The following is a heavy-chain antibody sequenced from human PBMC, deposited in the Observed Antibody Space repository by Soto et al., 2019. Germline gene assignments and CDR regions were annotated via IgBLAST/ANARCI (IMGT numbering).Heavy chain of an antibody. J-gene: IGHJ5*01. CDR3: ARLIGNSWLDS. D-gene: IGHD1-26*01. CDR2: IYYDGSA. CDR1: GGSISSSSYY. Sequence: SETLSLTCTVSGGSISSSSYYWGWIRQPPGKGLECVGTIYYDGSAYYNPSLKSRITINPDTSNNQVSLHLNSVTPDDTAVYYCARLIGNSWLDSWGQGTLVTVSS. V-gene: IGHV4-39*01.